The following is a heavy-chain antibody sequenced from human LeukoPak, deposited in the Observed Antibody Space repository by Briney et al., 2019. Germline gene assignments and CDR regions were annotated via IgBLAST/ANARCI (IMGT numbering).Heavy chain of an antibody. D-gene: IGHD2-15*01. CDR1: GFTFSSYW. CDR3: AKNPDIVVVVAAYFDY. J-gene: IGHJ4*02. V-gene: IGHV3-7*03. Sequence: AGGSLRLSCAASGFTFSSYWMSWVRQAPGKGLEWVANIKQDGSEKYYVDSVKGRFTISRDNAKDSLYLQMNSLRAEDTAVYYCAKNPDIVVVVAAYFDYWGQGTLVTVSS. CDR2: IKQDGSEK.